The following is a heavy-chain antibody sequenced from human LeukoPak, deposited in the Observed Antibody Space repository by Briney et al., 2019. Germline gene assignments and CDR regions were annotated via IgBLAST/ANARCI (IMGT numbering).Heavy chain of an antibody. Sequence: PGRSLRLSCAASGFTFSSYAMHWVRQAPGKGLEWVAVISYDGSNKYYADSVKGRFTISRDNSKNTLYLQMNSLRAEDTAVYYCAKAAKGVAYISVGGIDYWGQGTLVTVSS. D-gene: IGHD1-26*01. V-gene: IGHV3-30-3*01. J-gene: IGHJ4*02. CDR2: ISYDGSNK. CDR1: GFTFSSYA. CDR3: AKAAKGVAYISVGGIDY.